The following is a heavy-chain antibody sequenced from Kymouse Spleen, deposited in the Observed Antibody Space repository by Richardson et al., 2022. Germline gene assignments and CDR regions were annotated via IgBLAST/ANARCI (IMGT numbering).Heavy chain of an antibody. CDR1: GFTFSSYG. D-gene: IGHD3-10*01. J-gene: IGHJ5*02. CDR3: AKGAIGWFGEPYNWFDP. CDR2: ISYDGSNK. V-gene: IGHV3-30*18. Sequence: QVQLVESGGGVVQPGRSLRLSCAASGFTFSSYGMHWVRQAPGKGLEWVAVISYDGSNKYYADSVKGRFTISRDNSKNTLYLQMNSLRAEDTAVYYCAKGAIGWFGEPYNWFDPWGQGTLVTVSS.